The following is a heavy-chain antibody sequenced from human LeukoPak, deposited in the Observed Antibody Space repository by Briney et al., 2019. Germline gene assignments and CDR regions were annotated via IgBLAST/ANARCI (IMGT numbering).Heavy chain of an antibody. CDR2: LYRGGGT. V-gene: IGHV3-66*01. D-gene: IGHD5-18*01. J-gene: IGHJ4*02. Sequence: PGGSLRLSCAASGFTFSSYEMNWVRQAPGKGLEWVSVLYRGGGTYYADSVKGRFTISRDNSKNTLYLQLNSLRVEDTAVYYCASGYSYGLAYWGQGTLVTVSS. CDR3: ASGYSYGLAY. CDR1: GFTFSSYE.